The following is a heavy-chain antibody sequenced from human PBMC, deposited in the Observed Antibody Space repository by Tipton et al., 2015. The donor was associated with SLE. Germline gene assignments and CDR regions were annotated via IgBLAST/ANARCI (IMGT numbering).Heavy chain of an antibody. CDR2: IYYSGST. V-gene: IGHV4-59*01. CDR3: ARGGVLGFHPSAFDI. CDR1: GGSFSSYY. Sequence: TLSLTCAVYGGSFSSYYWSWIRQPPGKGLEWIGYIYYSGSTNYNPSLKSRVTISVDTSKSQFSLKLSSVTAADTAVYYCARGGVLGFHPSAFDIWGQGTMVTVSS. D-gene: IGHD3-10*01. J-gene: IGHJ3*02.